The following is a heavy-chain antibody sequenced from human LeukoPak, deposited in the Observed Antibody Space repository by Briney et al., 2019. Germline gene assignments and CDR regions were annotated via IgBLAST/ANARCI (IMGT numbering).Heavy chain of an antibody. CDR3: ARGLTGTRTFDY. V-gene: IGHV4-59*11. Sequence: PSETLSLTCTVSGGSISSHYWSWIRQPPGKGLEWIGYIYYSGSTNYNPSLKSRVTISVDTSKNQFSPKLSSVTAADTAVYYCARGLTGTRTFDYWGQGTLVTVSS. J-gene: IGHJ4*02. CDR2: IYYSGST. D-gene: IGHD1-7*01. CDR1: GGSISSHY.